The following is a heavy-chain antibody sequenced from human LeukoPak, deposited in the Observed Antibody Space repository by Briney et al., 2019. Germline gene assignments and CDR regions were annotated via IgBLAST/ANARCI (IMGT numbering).Heavy chain of an antibody. V-gene: IGHV4-39*01. Sequence: SETLSLTCTVSGGSISSSNYYWGWIRQPPGKGLEWIGSMYYSGSTYYNPSLKSRVTLSVDTSKNQFSLNLSSVTAADTAVYYCARTYYYDSSGPVDYWGQGTLVTVSS. D-gene: IGHD3-22*01. CDR3: ARTYYYDSSGPVDY. J-gene: IGHJ4*02. CDR2: MYYSGST. CDR1: GGSISSSNYY.